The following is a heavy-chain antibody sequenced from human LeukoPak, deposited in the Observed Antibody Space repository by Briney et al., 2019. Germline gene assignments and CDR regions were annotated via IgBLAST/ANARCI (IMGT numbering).Heavy chain of an antibody. D-gene: IGHD3-10*01. J-gene: IGHJ5*02. Sequence: PGGSPRLSCAASEFTFNSYAMHWVRQAPGKGLEWVAVISYDGSNEYYADSVKGRFTISRDNSKNTLYLQMNSLRPEDTAVYYCAREPLWFGDLLSYNWFDPWGQGTLVTVSS. V-gene: IGHV3-30*04. CDR3: AREPLWFGDLLSYNWFDP. CDR1: EFTFNSYA. CDR2: ISYDGSNE.